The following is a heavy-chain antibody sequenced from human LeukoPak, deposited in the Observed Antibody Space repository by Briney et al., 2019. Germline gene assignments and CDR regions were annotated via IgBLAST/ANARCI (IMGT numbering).Heavy chain of an antibody. D-gene: IGHD6-19*01. CDR3: ATDSSPAF. J-gene: IGHJ4*02. Sequence: GGSLRLSCAASGITFSIYIMHWVRQAPGKGLEWVAAISYDGSNNYYADSVKGRFTISRDSSENTLYLQMNSLRAEDTAMYYCATDSSPAFWGQGTLVTVSS. CDR2: ISYDGSNN. V-gene: IGHV3-30*04. CDR1: GITFSIYI.